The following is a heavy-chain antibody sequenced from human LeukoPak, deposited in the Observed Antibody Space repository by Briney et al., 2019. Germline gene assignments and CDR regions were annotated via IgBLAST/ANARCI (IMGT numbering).Heavy chain of an antibody. J-gene: IGHJ4*02. CDR2: IKQDGSEK. D-gene: IGHD3-9*01. CDR1: GFTFSSYW. Sequence: GGSLRLSCAASGFTFSSYWMSWVRQAPGKGLEWVANIKQDGSEKYYVDSVKGRFTISRDNAKNSLYLQMNSLRAEDTAVYYCASMYYDILTGYLYFDYWGQGTLVTVSS. CDR3: ASMYYDILTGYLYFDY. V-gene: IGHV3-7*01.